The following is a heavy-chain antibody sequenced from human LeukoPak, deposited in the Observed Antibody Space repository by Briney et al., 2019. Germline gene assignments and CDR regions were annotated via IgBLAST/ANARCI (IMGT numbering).Heavy chain of an antibody. V-gene: IGHV3-74*01. J-gene: IGHJ4*02. CDR1: GFTVSNSW. CDR3: ARGGLPGGFDY. D-gene: IGHD7-27*01. CDR2: INNDGNRI. Sequence: GGSLRLSCAASGFTVSNSWMFWVRQAPGKGLMYVSEINNDGNRIRYVDSVKSRFTISRDGAKNTLFLQVNSLRDDDTAMYYCARGGLPGGFDYWGQGILVTVSS.